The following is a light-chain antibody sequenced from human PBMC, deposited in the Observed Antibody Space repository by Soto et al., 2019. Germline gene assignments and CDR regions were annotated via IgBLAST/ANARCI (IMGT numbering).Light chain of an antibody. CDR1: QGSNNY. CDR3: QNYHSAPLT. Sequence: DIQMTQSPSSLSASVGDRVTITCRASQGSNNYLAWYQQKPGKVPQLLIYAAFTLQSGVPSRFSGSRSGTDFTLTISSLQPEDVATYYCQNYHSAPLTFGGGTKVEIK. J-gene: IGKJ4*01. CDR2: AAF. V-gene: IGKV1-27*01.